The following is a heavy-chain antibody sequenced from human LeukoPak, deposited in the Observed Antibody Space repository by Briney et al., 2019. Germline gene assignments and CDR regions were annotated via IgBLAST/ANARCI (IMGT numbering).Heavy chain of an antibody. CDR3: AKDLAAAVPLSYGMDV. CDR1: GGSFSGYY. D-gene: IGHD6-13*01. J-gene: IGHJ6*02. V-gene: IGHV4-34*01. Sequence: SETLSLTCAVYGGSFSGYYWSWIRQPPGKGLEWIGEINHSGSTNYDPSLKSRVTISVDTSKNQFSLKLSSVTAADTALYYCAKDLAAAVPLSYGMDVWGQGTTVTVSS. CDR2: INHSGST.